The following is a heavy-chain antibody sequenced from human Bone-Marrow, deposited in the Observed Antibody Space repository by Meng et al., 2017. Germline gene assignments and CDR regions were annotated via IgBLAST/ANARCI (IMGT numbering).Heavy chain of an antibody. CDR2: INHGRST. Sequence: RCGEGLLKPSCTLLRSCCLYGGFFRVDHWSVIRQPAGKGLEGIGEINHGRSTNYNPSLKSRVTISVDTSKYQFSLKLCSVTAADTAVYYWASGYCSGGSCQVGWFDPWGQGTLVTVSS. D-gene: IGHD2-15*01. V-gene: IGHV4-34*01. CDR3: ASGYCSGGSCQVGWFDP. CDR1: GGFFRVDH. J-gene: IGHJ5*02.